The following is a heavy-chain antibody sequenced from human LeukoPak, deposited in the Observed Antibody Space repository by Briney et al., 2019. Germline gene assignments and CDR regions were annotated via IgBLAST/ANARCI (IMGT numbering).Heavy chain of an antibody. D-gene: IGHD3-10*01. CDR2: IIPILGIA. CDR1: GGTFSSYA. Sequence: ASVKVSCKASGGTFSSYAISWVRQAPGQGLEWMGRIIPILGIANYAQKFQGRVTITADKSTSTAYMELSSLRSEDTAVYYCARAVDYGSGSYYSDYWGQGTLVTVSS. CDR3: ARAVDYGSGSYYSDY. V-gene: IGHV1-69*04. J-gene: IGHJ4*02.